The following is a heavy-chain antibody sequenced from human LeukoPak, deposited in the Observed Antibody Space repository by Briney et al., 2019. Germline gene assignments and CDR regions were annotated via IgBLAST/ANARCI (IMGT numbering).Heavy chain of an antibody. CDR2: FYISENT. V-gene: IGHV4-4*07. J-gene: IGHJ4*02. D-gene: IGHD3-16*01. Sequence: ETLSLTCTVSGGSITSYYWMWIRQPAGKGLEWIGRFYISENTKQYRPSLQTRVTVSPDTSKNQFSLKLNSLTAADTAVYYCARGSYGHIDHWGQGILVTVSS. CDR1: GGSITSYY. CDR3: ARGSYGHIDH.